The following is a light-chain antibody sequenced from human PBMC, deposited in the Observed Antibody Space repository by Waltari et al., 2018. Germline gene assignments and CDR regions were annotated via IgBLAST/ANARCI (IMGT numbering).Light chain of an antibody. Sequence: RAGESIGRQLAWYQHEPGQAPRLLLFHASDRASRTTARLSGSGSGTEFTLTISSLQSEDFAVYYCQHYSNWPLPGAFGQGTKVEIK. J-gene: IGKJ1*01. V-gene: IGKV3D-15*01. CDR2: HAS. CDR1: ESIGRQ. CDR3: QHYSNWPLPGA.